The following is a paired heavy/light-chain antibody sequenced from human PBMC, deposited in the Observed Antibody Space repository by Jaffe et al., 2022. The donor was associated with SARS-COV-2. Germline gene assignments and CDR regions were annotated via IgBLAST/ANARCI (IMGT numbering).Heavy chain of an antibody. CDR3: WRAADS. Sequence: QVQLQESGPGLVKPSETLSLTCSISGGSISGDGFYGGWVRQPPGKGLEWIASIYYSETTYYNPSLKSRVTISLDTSKTQFSLKMNSVTAADTAVYYCWRAADSWGRGTLVTVSS. CDR2: IYYSETT. J-gene: IGHJ4*02. V-gene: IGHV4-39*01. CDR1: GGSISGDGFY. D-gene: IGHD6-25*01.
Light chain of an antibody. CDR1: TGAVTSDYY. Sequence: QTVVTQEPSVTVSPGGTVTLTCASSTGAVTSDYYPTWIQQKSGQAPRTLIFSIDKRYSWIPGRFSGSLLGGKAALTLSGVQPEDEAEYYCLLYHSGVGVFGGGTKLTVL. V-gene: IGLV7-43*01. J-gene: IGLJ3*02. CDR3: LLYHSGVGV. CDR2: SID.